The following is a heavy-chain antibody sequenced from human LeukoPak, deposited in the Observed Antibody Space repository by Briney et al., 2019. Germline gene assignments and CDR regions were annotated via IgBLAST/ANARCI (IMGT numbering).Heavy chain of an antibody. D-gene: IGHD3-9*01. Sequence: GGSLRLSCAASGFTLSRYWMSWVRQAPGKGLEWVANIKPDGSEKHYVDSVKGRFTISRDNAKNTLYLQMNSLRAEDTAVYYCARDIITIFSNHGMDAWGQGTTVTVSS. CDR3: ARDIITIFSNHGMDA. V-gene: IGHV3-7*03. CDR1: GFTLSRYW. J-gene: IGHJ6*02. CDR2: IKPDGSEK.